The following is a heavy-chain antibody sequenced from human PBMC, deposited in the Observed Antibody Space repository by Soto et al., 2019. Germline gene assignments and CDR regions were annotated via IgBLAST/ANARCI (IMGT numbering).Heavy chain of an antibody. CDR2: IYRGGST. CDR1: GFTVSNNY. J-gene: IGHJ4*02. CDR3: ARARFGGLGAIFADY. Sequence: EVQLVNSGGGLVQPGGSLRLSCAASGFTVSNNYMSWVRRAPGKGLEWVSVIYRGGSTYYAVSVKDRFTISRDNSENTLYLQMSSLRAEDTAVYYCARARFGGLGAIFADYWGQGTLVTVSS. D-gene: IGHD3-3*01. V-gene: IGHV3-66*01.